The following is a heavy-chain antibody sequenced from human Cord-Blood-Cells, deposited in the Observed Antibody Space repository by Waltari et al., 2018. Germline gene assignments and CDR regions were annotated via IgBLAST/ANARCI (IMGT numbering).Heavy chain of an antibody. D-gene: IGHD2-2*01. J-gene: IGHJ5*02. Sequence: QVQLVQSGAEVKKPGASVKVYCKASGYPFTSYDINWVRQATGQGLEWMGWMNPNSGNTGYAQKFRGRVTMTRNTSISTAYMELSSLRSEDTAVYYCARVGTYCSSTSCYYWFDPWGQGTLVTVSS. CDR1: GYPFTSYD. V-gene: IGHV1-8*01. CDR3: ARVGTYCSSTSCYYWFDP. CDR2: MNPNSGNT.